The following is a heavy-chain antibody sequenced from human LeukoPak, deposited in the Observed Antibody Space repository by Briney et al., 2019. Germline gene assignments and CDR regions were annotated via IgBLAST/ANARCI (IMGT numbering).Heavy chain of an antibody. J-gene: IGHJ3*01. CDR2: IYPDDSDT. D-gene: IGHD3-10*01. V-gene: IGHV5-51*01. Sequence: GESLKISCQGSGYSFTSYWIGWVRQMPGKGLEWMGIIYPDDSDTRYSPSFQGQVTMSVDKSINTANLQWNSLKASDTAMYYCATSRTICAYYTDPVDAFDLWGQGTMVTVSS. CDR1: GYSFTSYW. CDR3: ATSRTICAYYTDPVDAFDL.